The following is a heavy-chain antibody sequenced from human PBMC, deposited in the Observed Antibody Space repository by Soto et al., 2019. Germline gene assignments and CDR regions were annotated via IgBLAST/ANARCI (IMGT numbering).Heavy chain of an antibody. D-gene: IGHD2-15*01. CDR1: GGTXARYA. CDR3: ATDCSGGSCYGASGMDV. J-gene: IGHJ6*02. CDR2: INAGFGAT. V-gene: IGHV1-69*06. Sequence: SXKVSFKASGGTXARYAIRSVRRAPGQSLEWIGQINAGFGATDLAQMFQGRVTITADKSTNTVYMELSSLRSYDTAVYYCATDCSGGSCYGASGMDVWGPGTTVTVSS.